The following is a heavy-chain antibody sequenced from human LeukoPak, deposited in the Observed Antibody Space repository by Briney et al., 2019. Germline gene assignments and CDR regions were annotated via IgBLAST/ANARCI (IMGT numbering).Heavy chain of an antibody. D-gene: IGHD3-22*01. Sequence: ASVKVSCKASGYSFTDYYIHWVRQAPGQGLEWMGWINPHSGGRNLAQKFQGRVTMTRDTSISTAYMELSRLRSDDTAVYYCVPMGDYYDSSGYYYSGGQTDAFDIWGQGTMVTVSS. CDR3: VPMGDYYDSSGYYYSGGQTDAFDI. V-gene: IGHV1-2*02. J-gene: IGHJ3*02. CDR2: INPHSGGR. CDR1: GYSFTDYY.